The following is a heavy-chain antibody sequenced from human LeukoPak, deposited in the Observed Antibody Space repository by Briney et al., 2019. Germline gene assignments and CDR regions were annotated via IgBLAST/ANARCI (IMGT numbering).Heavy chain of an antibody. D-gene: IGHD1-26*01. CDR3: ARQVFGATSPFDY. V-gene: IGHV3-21*01. CDR2: ISSSSSYI. Sequence: GGSLRLSCAASGFTFSSYSMNWVRQAPGKGLEWVSSISSSSSYIYYADSVKGRFTISRDNAKNSLYLQMNSPRAEDTAVYYCARQVFGATSPFDYWGQGTLVTVSS. J-gene: IGHJ4*02. CDR1: GFTFSSYS.